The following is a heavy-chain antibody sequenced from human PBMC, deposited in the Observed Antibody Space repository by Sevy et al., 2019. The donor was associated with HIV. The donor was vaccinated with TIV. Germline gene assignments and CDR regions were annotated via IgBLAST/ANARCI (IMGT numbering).Heavy chain of an antibody. V-gene: IGHV3-53*01. CDR3: ARAGTGSYRAYFDY. Sequence: GGSLRLSCAASEFTVISSYMSWFRRAPGKGLEWVSILYSGGSTYYAASVKGRFAVSRDNSKNTLYLQMNSLRAEDTAVYYCARAGTGSYRAYFDYWGQGTLVTVSS. D-gene: IGHD1-26*01. CDR1: EFTVISSY. CDR2: LYSGGST. J-gene: IGHJ4*02.